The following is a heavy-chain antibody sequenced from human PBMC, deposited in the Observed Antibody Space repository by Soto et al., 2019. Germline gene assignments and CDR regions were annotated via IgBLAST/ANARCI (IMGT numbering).Heavy chain of an antibody. D-gene: IGHD3-16*01. J-gene: IGHJ3*02. CDR2: INPYNANV. Sequence: QVQLVQSGAEVKKPGAQVKVSCKTPGYTFTNHGINWGRQAPGQGLEWMGWINPYNANVNYAQKLQGRVTMTTDTSTSTAYMDLRSLTSDDTAVYYCARDRVAGIWGDAFDIWGQGTMVTVSS. CDR1: GYTFTNHG. V-gene: IGHV1-18*04. CDR3: ARDRVAGIWGDAFDI.